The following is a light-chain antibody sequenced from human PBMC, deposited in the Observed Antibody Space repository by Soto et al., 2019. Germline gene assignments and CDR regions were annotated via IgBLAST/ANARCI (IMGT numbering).Light chain of an antibody. J-gene: IGKJ3*01. CDR3: QQSYSTPFT. Sequence: DIQMTQSPSSLSASVGDRVTVTCRASQSISSYLNWYQQKLGKDPKLLIYAASSLQSGVTSRFSGSGSGTDFALTISSLQPQAFATYSCQQSYSTPFTFGPMTKVDIK. V-gene: IGKV1-39*01. CDR2: AAS. CDR1: QSISSY.